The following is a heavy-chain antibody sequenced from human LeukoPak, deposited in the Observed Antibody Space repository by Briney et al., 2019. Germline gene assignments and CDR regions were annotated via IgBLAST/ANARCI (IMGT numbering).Heavy chain of an antibody. D-gene: IGHD6-13*01. CDR1: GYSISSGYY. CDR3: ARMFRSSWYINWFDP. V-gene: IGHV4-38-2*02. Sequence: PSETLSLTCTVSGYSISSGYYWSWIRQPPGKGLEWIGSIYHSGSSYYNPSLKSRVTISVDTSKNQFSLKLSSVTAADTAVYYCARMFRSSWYINWFDPWGQGTLVTVSS. CDR2: IYHSGSS. J-gene: IGHJ5*02.